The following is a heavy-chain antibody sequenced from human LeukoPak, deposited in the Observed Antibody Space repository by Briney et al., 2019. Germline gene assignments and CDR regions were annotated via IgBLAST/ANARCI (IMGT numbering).Heavy chain of an antibody. CDR1: GFTFSSYA. CDR2: ISASGGST. V-gene: IGHV3-23*01. J-gene: IGHJ4*02. CDR3: AKGADTSGYYYYLDY. D-gene: IGHD3-22*01. Sequence: GGSLRLSCAGSGFTFSSYAMSWVRQVPGKGLDWVSVISASGGSTYYADSVQGRFTISRDSSKNTLYLQMNSLRAEDTAVYYCAKGADTSGYYYYLDYWGQGTLVTVSS.